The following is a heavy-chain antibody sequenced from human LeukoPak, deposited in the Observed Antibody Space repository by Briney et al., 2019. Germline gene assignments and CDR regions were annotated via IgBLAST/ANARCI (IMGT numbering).Heavy chain of an antibody. CDR3: AREALGSVDAFDI. V-gene: IGHV3-30*04. CDR1: GFTFTRYA. J-gene: IGHJ3*02. Sequence: GGSLRLSCAASGFTFTRYAMHWVRQAPGKGLEWVALISYDGSSKYYADSVKGRFTISRDNSKNTLYVQMSSLSPVDTAVYYCAREALGSVDAFDIWGQGTMVTVSS. D-gene: IGHD3-10*01. CDR2: ISYDGSSK.